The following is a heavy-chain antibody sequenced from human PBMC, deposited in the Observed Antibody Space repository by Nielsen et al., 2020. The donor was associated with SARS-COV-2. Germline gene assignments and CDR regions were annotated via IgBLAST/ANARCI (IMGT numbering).Heavy chain of an antibody. CDR2: ISSSSSYI. D-gene: IGHD2-2*01. J-gene: IGHJ3*02. CDR1: GFTFSSYE. CDR3: ARAMGPYIVVVPAANNAFDI. Sequence: GESLKISCAASGFTFSSYEMNWVRQAPGKGLEWVSSISSSSSYIYYADSVKGRFTISRDNAKNSLYLQMNSLRAEDTAVYYCARAMGPYIVVVPAANNAFDIWGQGTMVTVSS. V-gene: IGHV3-21*01.